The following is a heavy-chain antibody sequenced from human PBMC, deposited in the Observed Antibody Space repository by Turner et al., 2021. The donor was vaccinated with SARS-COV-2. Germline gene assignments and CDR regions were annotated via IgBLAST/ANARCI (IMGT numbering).Heavy chain of an antibody. CDR1: GFTASSNY. CDR2: IYSGGST. CDR3: AREVSGSSNTGVYFDY. V-gene: IGHV3-66*01. D-gene: IGHD3-10*01. J-gene: IGHJ4*02. Sequence: EAQLVESGRGLVQPGGSLSLSCAASGFTASSNYMSWVRQAPGKGLEWVSVIYSGGSTFYADSVKGRFTISRDNSKNTLYLQMNSLRAEDTALYYCAREVSGSSNTGVYFDYWGQGTLVTVSS.